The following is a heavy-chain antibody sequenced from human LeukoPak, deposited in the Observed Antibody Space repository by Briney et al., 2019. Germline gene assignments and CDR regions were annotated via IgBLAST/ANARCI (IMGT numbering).Heavy chain of an antibody. CDR1: GGSFSGYY. CDR3: ARGDYYDSSASY. Sequence: SETLSLTCAVYGGSFSGYYWSWIRQPPGKGLEWIGYIYYSGSTYYNPSLKSRVTISVDTSKNQFSLKLSSVTAADTAVYYCARGDYYDSSASYWGQGTLVTVSS. J-gene: IGHJ4*02. CDR2: IYYSGST. D-gene: IGHD3-22*01. V-gene: IGHV4-30-4*01.